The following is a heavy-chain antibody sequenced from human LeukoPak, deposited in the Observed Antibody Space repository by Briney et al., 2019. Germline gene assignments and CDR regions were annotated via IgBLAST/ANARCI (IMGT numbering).Heavy chain of an antibody. CDR1: GLTFSSYA. CDR3: ATHERSYWYGDLDY. D-gene: IGHD1-26*01. J-gene: IGHJ4*02. V-gene: IGHV3-23*01. Sequence: GGSLRLSCAASGLTFSSYAMSWVRQAPGKGLEWVSTISGTGGSTYYADSVKGQFTISRDNSKNTLYLQMNSLIAEDTAVYYCATHERSYWYGDLDYWGQGTLVTVSS. CDR2: ISGTGGST.